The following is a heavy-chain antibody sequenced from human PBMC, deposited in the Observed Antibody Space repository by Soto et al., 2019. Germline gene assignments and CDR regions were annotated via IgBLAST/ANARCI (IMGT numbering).Heavy chain of an antibody. CDR3: ARALAQSDFWSGYSRPFDN. CDR2: TSYDGYNK. D-gene: IGHD3-3*01. V-gene: IGHV3-30-3*01. J-gene: IGHJ4*02. Sequence: GWYLRLSCEAFGFTFSHYALYWVRQAPGKVPEWVAVTSYDGYNKYYADSVKGRFTISRDNSKNTLFLQMNSLRVDDTAVYYCARALAQSDFWSGYSRPFDNWGQGSLVTASS. CDR1: GFTFSHYA.